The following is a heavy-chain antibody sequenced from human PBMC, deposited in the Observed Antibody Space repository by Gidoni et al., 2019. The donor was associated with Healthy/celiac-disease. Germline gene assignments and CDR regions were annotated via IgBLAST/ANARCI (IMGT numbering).Heavy chain of an antibody. CDR1: GFRFSSYA. J-gene: IGHJ4*02. CDR2: ISSNGGST. D-gene: IGHD2-15*01. CDR3: VKDGSGRAFDY. Sequence: EVQLVESGGGLVQPGGSLSLSCSASGFRFSSYAMHWVRQAPGKGLEYVSAISSNGGSTYYADSVKGRFTISRDNSKNTLYLQMSSLRAEDTAVYYCVKDGSGRAFDYWGQGTLVTVSS. V-gene: IGHV3-64D*06.